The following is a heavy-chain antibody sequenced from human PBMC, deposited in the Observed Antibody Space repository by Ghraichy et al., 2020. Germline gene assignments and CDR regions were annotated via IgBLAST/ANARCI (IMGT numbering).Heavy chain of an antibody. V-gene: IGHV1-69*13. CDR1: GGTFSSYA. CDR2: IIPIFGTA. D-gene: IGHD3-22*01. CDR3: ARGTVSRRSPMIVAGEY. Sequence: SVKVSCKASGGTFSSYAISWVRQAPGQGLEWMGGIIPIFGTANYAQKFQGRVTITADESTSTAYMELSSLRSEDTAVYYCARGTVSRRSPMIVAGEYWGQGTLVTVSS. J-gene: IGHJ4*02.